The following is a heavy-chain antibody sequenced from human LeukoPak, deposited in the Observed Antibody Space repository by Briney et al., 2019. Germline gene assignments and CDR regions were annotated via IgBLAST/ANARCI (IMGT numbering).Heavy chain of an antibody. Sequence: GGSLRLSCAASGFTFSSYAMHWVRQAPGKGLEYVSAISSNGGSTYYANSVKGRFTISRDNSKNTLYLQMGSLRAEDMAVYYCARRFSSLDYYYYYGMDVWGQGTTVTVSS. CDR3: ARRFSSLDYYYYYGMDV. V-gene: IGHV3-64*01. J-gene: IGHJ6*02. CDR2: ISSNGGST. CDR1: GFTFSSYA. D-gene: IGHD1-1*01.